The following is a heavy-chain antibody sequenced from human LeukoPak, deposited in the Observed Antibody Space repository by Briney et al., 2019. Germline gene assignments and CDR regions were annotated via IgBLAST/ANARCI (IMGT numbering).Heavy chain of an antibody. V-gene: IGHV1-2*02. CDR2: TNPNSGGT. D-gene: IGHD6-13*01. Sequence: GSSVKVSCKASGYTFTGYYMHWVRQAPGQGLEWMGWTNPNSGGTNYAQKFQGRVTMTRDTSISTAYMELSRLRSDDTAVYYCARDARRIAAAGTPSWFDPWGQGTLVTVSS. J-gene: IGHJ5*02. CDR1: GYTFTGYY. CDR3: ARDARRIAAAGTPSWFDP.